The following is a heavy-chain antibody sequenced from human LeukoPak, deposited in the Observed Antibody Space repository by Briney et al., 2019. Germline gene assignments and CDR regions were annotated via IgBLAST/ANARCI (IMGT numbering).Heavy chain of an antibody. J-gene: IGHJ4*02. CDR2: IYTSGST. CDR3: ARHEGELLSFDY. CDR1: GGPFSGYY. Sequence: SETLSLTCAVYGGPFSGYYWSWIRQPPGKGLEWIGYIYTSGSTNYNPSLKSRVSISVDTSKNQFSLKLSSVTAADTAVYYCARHEGELLSFDYWGQGTLVTVSS. D-gene: IGHD1-26*01. V-gene: IGHV4-4*09.